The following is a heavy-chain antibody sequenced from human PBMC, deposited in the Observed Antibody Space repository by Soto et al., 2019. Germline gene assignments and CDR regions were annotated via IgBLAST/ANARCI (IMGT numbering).Heavy chain of an antibody. V-gene: IGHV4-59*01. J-gene: IGHJ4*02. CDR2: VFHSGIT. CDR1: GGSITSYY. D-gene: IGHD1-26*01. Sequence: SETLSLTCTVSGGSITSYYWSWIRQPPGKGLEWIGYVFHSGITGYNPSLKSRVTISVDASKNLFSLKLISVTAADTAVYYCARDQNGSPYFDYWGQGSLVTVSS. CDR3: ARDQNGSPYFDY.